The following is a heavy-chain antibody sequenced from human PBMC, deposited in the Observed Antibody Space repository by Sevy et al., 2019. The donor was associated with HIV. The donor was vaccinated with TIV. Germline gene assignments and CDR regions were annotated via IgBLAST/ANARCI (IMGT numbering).Heavy chain of an antibody. CDR3: ARASLDAMIVVDQKIDY. D-gene: IGHD3-22*01. Sequence: GGSLRLSCAASGFTFSDYYMSWIRQAPGKGLEWVSYISSSSSYTKYADSVKGRFTISRDNAKNSLYLQMNSLRAEDTAVYYCARASLDAMIVVDQKIDYWGQGTLVTVSS. CDR2: ISSSSSYT. V-gene: IGHV3-11*06. J-gene: IGHJ4*02. CDR1: GFTFSDYY.